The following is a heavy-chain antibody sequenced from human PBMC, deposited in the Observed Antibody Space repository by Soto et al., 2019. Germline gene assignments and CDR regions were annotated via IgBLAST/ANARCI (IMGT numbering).Heavy chain of an antibody. J-gene: IGHJ6*03. CDR3: ARIVVVVAATQPFYYYYMDV. Sequence: ASVKVSCKASGYTFTSYGISWVRQAPGQGLERIGWISAYNGNTNYAHKLQGRVTMTTDTSTSTAYMEPRSLRSDDTAVYYFARIVVVVAATQPFYYYYMDVWGKGTTVTVSS. CDR2: ISAYNGNT. D-gene: IGHD2-15*01. V-gene: IGHV1-18*01. CDR1: GYTFTSYG.